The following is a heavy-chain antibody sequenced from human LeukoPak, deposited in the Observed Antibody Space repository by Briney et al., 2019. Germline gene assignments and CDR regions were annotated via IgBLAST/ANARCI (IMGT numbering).Heavy chain of an antibody. Sequence: ASVKVSCKASGYTFTNYNINWVRQATGQGPEWMGWMNPNIGNTGFAQKFQGRVTITRDTSATTAYMELSSLRSEDTAVFYCARDIFGSSRPSEYWGQGPLVVVSS. CDR1: GYTFTNYN. CDR2: MNPNIGNT. D-gene: IGHD6-13*01. V-gene: IGHV1-8*03. CDR3: ARDIFGSSRPSEY. J-gene: IGHJ4*02.